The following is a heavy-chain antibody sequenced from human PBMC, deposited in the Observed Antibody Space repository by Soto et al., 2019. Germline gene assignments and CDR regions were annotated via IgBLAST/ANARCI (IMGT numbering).Heavy chain of an antibody. CDR3: ARHSDSGYDLDYFDY. Sequence: PSETLSLTCTVSGGSISSSSYYWGWIRQPPGKGLEWIGSIYYSGSTYYNPSLKSRVTISVDTSKNQFSLKLSSVTAADTAVYYCARHSDSGYDLDYFDYWGQGTLVTVSS. V-gene: IGHV4-39*01. CDR1: GGSISSSSYY. J-gene: IGHJ4*02. D-gene: IGHD5-12*01. CDR2: IYYSGST.